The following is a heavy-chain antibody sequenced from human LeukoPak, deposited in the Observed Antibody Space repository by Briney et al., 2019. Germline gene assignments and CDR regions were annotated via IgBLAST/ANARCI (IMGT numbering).Heavy chain of an antibody. V-gene: IGHV3-23*01. J-gene: IGHJ4*02. D-gene: IGHD5-12*01. CDR1: GFTFSSYA. CDR3: AKNRWGSVATPDS. CDR2: ISGSGGST. Sequence: PGGSLRLSCTASGFTFSSYAISWVRQAPGKGLEWVSAISGSGGSTYYADSVKGRFTISRDNSKNTLYLQMNSLRAEDTAVYYCAKNRWGSVATPDSWAQGTLVTLSS.